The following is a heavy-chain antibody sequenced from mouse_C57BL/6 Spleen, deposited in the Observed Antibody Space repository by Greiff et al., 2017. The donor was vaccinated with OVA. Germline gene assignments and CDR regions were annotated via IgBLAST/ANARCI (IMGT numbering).Heavy chain of an antibody. CDR3: SKDSSGYSFAY. CDR1: GYSFTDYN. J-gene: IGHJ3*01. Sequence: EVQLVESGPELVKPGASVKISCKASGYSFTDYNMNWVKQSNGNSLEWIGVINPNYGTTSYNQKFKGKATLTVDRSSSTAYIQLNSLTSEDSAFYYCSKDSSGYSFAYWGQGTLVTVSA. D-gene: IGHD3-2*02. V-gene: IGHV1-39*01. CDR2: INPNYGTT.